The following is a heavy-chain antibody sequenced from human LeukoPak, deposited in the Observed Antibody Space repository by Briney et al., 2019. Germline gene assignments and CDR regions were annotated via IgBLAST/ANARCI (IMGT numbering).Heavy chain of an antibody. D-gene: IGHD4-23*01. CDR2: IYSGGST. Sequence: TGGSLRLSCAASGFTVSSNYMSWVRQAPGKGLEWVSVIYSGGSTYYADSVKGRFTISRDNSKNTLYLQMNSLRAEDTAVYYCARGPTVVKGSLGYWGQGTLVTVSS. CDR1: GFTVSSNY. CDR3: ARGPTVVKGSLGY. J-gene: IGHJ4*02. V-gene: IGHV3-53*01.